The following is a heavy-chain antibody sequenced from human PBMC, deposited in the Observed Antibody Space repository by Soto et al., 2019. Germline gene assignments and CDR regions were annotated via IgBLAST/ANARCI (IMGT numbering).Heavy chain of an antibody. Sequence: SVKVSCKASGGTFSSYAISWVRQAPGQGLEWMGGIIPIFGTANYAQKFQGRVTITADESTSTAYMELSSLRSEDTAVYYCARAEYCGGDCYSPSDAFDIWGQGTMVTVSS. CDR2: IIPIFGTA. J-gene: IGHJ3*02. D-gene: IGHD2-21*02. V-gene: IGHV1-69*13. CDR3: ARAEYCGGDCYSPSDAFDI. CDR1: GGTFSSYA.